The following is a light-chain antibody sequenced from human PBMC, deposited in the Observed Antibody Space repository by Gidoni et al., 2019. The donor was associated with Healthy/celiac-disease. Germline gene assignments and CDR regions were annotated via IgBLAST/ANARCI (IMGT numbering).Light chain of an antibody. V-gene: IGKV1-27*01. Sequence: DIQMTLSPSSLSASVGDRVTITCRASQDISNYLTWYQQKPGKVPKLLIYAASTLEPGVPSRFSGSGSGTDFTFTISSLQPEDIATYYCQKYDNAPWTFHQGTKVDIK. CDR3: QKYDNAPWT. CDR1: QDISNY. CDR2: AAS. J-gene: IGKJ1*01.